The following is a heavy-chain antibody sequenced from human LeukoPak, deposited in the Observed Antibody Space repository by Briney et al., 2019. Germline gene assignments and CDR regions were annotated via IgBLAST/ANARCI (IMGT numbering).Heavy chain of an antibody. J-gene: IGHJ6*02. CDR1: GGSFSGYY. CDR3: ARGTYYYDSSGYYATHIKYYYYYGMDV. V-gene: IGHV4-34*01. D-gene: IGHD3-22*01. Sequence: SETLSLTCAVYGGSFSGYYWSWIRQPPGKGLEWIGEINHSGSTNYNPSLKSRVTISVDTSKNQFSLKLSSVTAADTAVYYCARGTYYYDSSGYYATHIKYYYYYGMDVWGQGTTVTVSS. CDR2: INHSGST.